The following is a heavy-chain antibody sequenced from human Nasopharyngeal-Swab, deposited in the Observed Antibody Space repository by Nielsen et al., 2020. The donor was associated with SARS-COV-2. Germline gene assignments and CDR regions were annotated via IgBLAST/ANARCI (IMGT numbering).Heavy chain of an antibody. CDR1: GGSVSSGSPY. J-gene: IGHJ4*02. CDR2: IYYSGST. Sequence: SQTLSLTCTVSGGSVSSGSPYWSWIRQPPGKALEWIGYIYYSGSTNYNPSLKRRVTISVDTSKNQFSLKLSSVTAADTAVYYCASGFGDYWGQGTLVTVSS. CDR3: ASGFGDY. V-gene: IGHV4-61*01. D-gene: IGHD3-16*01.